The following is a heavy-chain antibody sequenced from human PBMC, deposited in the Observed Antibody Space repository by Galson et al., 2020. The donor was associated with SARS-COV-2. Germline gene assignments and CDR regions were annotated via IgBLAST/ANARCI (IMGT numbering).Heavy chain of an antibody. CDR1: GFKLDNYA. CDR3: TRIRGAAGSTAGY. V-gene: IGHV3-49*03. J-gene: IGHJ4*02. CDR2: IRSKTYGKTT. Sequence: GGSQKISCAASGFKLDNYAKGWFRQGPGKGLEWVSFIRSKTYGKTTEYAASVKGRFTISRDDSKSIVYLQMDSLKTEDTAVYYCTRIRGAAGSTAGYWGQGTLVTVSS. D-gene: IGHD6-13*01.